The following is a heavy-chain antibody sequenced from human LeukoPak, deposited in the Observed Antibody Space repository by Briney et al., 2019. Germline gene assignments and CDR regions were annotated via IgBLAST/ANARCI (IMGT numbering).Heavy chain of an antibody. CDR1: GGTFSSYA. CDR2: IIPILGIA. D-gene: IGHD3-22*01. CDR3: AREDDSSSDAFDI. V-gene: IGHV1-69*04. Sequence: SVKVSCKASGGTFSSYAISWVRQAPGQGLEWMGRIIPILGIANYAQKFQGRVTITADKSTSTAYMELSSLRSEDTAVYYCAREDDSSSDAFDIWGQGTMVTVSS. J-gene: IGHJ3*02.